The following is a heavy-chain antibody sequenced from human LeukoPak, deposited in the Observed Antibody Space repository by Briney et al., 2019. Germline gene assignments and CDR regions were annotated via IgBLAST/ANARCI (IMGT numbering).Heavy chain of an antibody. CDR2: ISGSGGST. CDR1: GFTFSSYA. CDR3: ASTYYYYYMDV. V-gene: IGHV3-23*01. J-gene: IGHJ6*03. Sequence: PGGSLRLSCAASGFTFSSYAMSWVRQAPGKGLEWVSAISGSGGSTYYADSVKGRFTISRDNAKNSLYLQMTSLRAEDTAVYYCASTYYYYYMDVWGKGTPVTVSS.